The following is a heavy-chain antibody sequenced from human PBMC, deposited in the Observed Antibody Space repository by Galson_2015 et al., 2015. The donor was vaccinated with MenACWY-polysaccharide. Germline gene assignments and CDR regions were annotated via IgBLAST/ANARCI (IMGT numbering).Heavy chain of an antibody. D-gene: IGHD5/OR15-5a*01. Sequence: SLRLSCAASGFTFSSYAMSWVRQAPGKGLEWVSTISGSGGSTYYADSVKGRFTISRDNSKNTLYLQMNSLRAEATAVYYCAKELSLGVSSTPGDYWGQGTLVTVSS. J-gene: IGHJ4*02. CDR3: AKELSLGVSSTPGDY. CDR1: GFTFSSYA. V-gene: IGHV3-23*01. CDR2: ISGSGGST.